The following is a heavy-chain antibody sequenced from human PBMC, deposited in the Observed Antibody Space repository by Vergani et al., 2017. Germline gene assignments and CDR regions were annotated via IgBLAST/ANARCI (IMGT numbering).Heavy chain of an antibody. J-gene: IGHJ6*03. CDR1: GGSFNTYY. CDR2: IYYSGTT. V-gene: IGHV4-59*08. CDR3: ARQKDYYMDV. Sequence: QVQLEESGPGLVKPSETLSLTCTVSGGSFNTYYWSWIRQSPGKGLDWIGYIYYSGTTYYNPSLESRLTISLDTSENHLSLKLTSVTAADTAVYYCARQKDYYMDVWGKGATVTVS.